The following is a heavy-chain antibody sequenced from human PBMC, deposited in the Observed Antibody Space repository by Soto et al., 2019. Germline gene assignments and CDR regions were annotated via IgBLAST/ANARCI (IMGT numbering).Heavy chain of an antibody. CDR3: ARVGGFGATTIDY. CDR2: IYYSGST. J-gene: IGHJ4*02. CDR1: GGSISSGGYY. Sequence: PSETLSLTCTVSGGSISSGGYYWCWIRRHPGKGLEWIGYIYYSGSTYYNPSLKSRVTISVDTSKNQFSLKLSSVTAADTAVYYCARVGGFGATTIDYWGQGTLVTVSS. D-gene: IGHD3-10*01. V-gene: IGHV4-30-4*08.